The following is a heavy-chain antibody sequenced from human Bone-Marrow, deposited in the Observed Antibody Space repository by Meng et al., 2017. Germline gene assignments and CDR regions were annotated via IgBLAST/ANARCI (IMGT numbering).Heavy chain of an antibody. V-gene: IGHV4-31*03. CDR2: VYYSGTT. CDR3: ASTYYYDSTGPNWFGP. Sequence: QVQLQESGPGLVKPPQTLSLTCTLSGGSISRGGYYWSCSRQHPGRGLEWIGYVYYSGTTDYNPSLKSRVTISADTSKNQFSLKLSAVTAADTAVYYCASTYYYDSTGPNWFGPWGQGTLVTVSS. D-gene: IGHD3-22*01. CDR1: GGSISRGGYY. J-gene: IGHJ5*02.